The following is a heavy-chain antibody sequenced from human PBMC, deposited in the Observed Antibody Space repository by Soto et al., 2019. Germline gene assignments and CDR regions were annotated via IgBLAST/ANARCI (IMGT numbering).Heavy chain of an antibody. CDR3: AKSLTYYYDSSGYYYYYGMDV. CDR2: ISYDGSNK. Sequence: QVQLVESGGGVVQPGRSLRLSCAASGFTFSSYGMHWVRQAPGKGLEWVAVISYDGSNKYYADSVKGRFTISRDNSKNTLYLQMNSLRAEDTAVYYCAKSLTYYYDSSGYYYYYGMDVW. J-gene: IGHJ6*01. V-gene: IGHV3-30*18. D-gene: IGHD3-22*01. CDR1: GFTFSSYG.